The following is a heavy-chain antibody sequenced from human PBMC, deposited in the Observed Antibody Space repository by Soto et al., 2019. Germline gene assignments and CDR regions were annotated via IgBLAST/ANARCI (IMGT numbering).Heavy chain of an antibody. J-gene: IGHJ6*02. CDR1: GGSISSGDYY. CDR3: ARHGGGSYFWEDYYYYGMDV. CDR2: IYYSGST. D-gene: IGHD1-26*01. Sequence: SETLSLTCTVSGGSISSGDYYWSWIRQPPGKGLEWIGYIYYSGSTYYNPSLKSRVTISVDTSKNQFSLKLSSVTAADTAVYYCARHGGGSYFWEDYYYYGMDVWGQGTTVTVSS. V-gene: IGHV4-30-4*01.